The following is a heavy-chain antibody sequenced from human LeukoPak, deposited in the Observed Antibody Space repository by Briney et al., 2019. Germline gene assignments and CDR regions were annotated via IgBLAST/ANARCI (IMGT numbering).Heavy chain of an antibody. Sequence: GGSLRLSCAASGFTLSSYEMNWVRQAPGKGLEWVSYISSSGSTIYYADYVKFRFTISRYNAKNSLYLHMNSLKAEDTAVYYCATISGAAVQHFDCWGQGTLVTVSS. D-gene: IGHD6-13*01. CDR3: ATISGAAVQHFDC. J-gene: IGHJ4*02. CDR1: GFTLSSYE. CDR2: ISSSGSTI. V-gene: IGHV3-48*03.